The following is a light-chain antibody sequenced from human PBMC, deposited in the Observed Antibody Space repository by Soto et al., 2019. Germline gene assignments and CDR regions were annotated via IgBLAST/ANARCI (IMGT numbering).Light chain of an antibody. Sequence: EIVMTQSPATLSVSPEERATLSXRASQGIGSTLAWYQQKPGQAPRXXIYGASSRAPGIPDRFSGSGSGTDFTLTISRLETEDFAVYYCQQYDTSPRTFGQGTKVDIK. V-gene: IGKV3-20*01. CDR1: QGIGST. CDR2: GAS. J-gene: IGKJ1*01. CDR3: QQYDTSPRT.